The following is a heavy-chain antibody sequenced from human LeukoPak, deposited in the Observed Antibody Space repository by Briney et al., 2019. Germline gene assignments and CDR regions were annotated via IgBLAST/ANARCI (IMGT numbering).Heavy chain of an antibody. J-gene: IGHJ4*02. CDR3: ARDLLLWFGELLRPLDY. Sequence: GGSLRLSCAASGFTFSSYWMSWVRQAPGKGLECVANIKQDGSEKYYVDSVKGRFTISRDNDKNSLYLQMNSLRAEDTAVYYCARDLLLWFGELLRPLDYWGQGTLVTVSS. CDR1: GFTFSSYW. D-gene: IGHD3-10*01. CDR2: IKQDGSEK. V-gene: IGHV3-7*01.